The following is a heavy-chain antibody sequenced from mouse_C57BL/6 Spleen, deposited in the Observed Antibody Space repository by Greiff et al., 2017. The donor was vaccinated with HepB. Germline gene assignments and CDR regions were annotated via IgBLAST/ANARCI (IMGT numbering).Heavy chain of an antibody. J-gene: IGHJ3*01. CDR3: ARDRWDYDDGAWFAY. CDR1: GYAFSSSW. V-gene: IGHV1-82*01. CDR2: IYPGDGDT. Sequence: QVQLKESGPELVKPGASVKISCKASGYAFSSSWMNWVKQRPGKGLEWIGRIYPGDGDTNYNGKFKGKATLTADKSSSTAYMQLSSLTSEDSAVYFCARDRWDYDDGAWFAYWGQGTLVTVSA. D-gene: IGHD2-4*01.